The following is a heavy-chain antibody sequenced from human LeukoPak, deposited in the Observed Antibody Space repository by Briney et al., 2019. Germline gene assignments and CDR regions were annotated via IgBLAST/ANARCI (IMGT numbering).Heavy chain of an antibody. CDR2: INHSGST. CDR1: GGSFSGYY. J-gene: IGHJ4*02. Sequence: SETLSLTCAVYGGSFSGYYWSWFRQPPGKGLEWIGEINHSGSTNYNPSLKSRVTISVDTSKNQFSLKLSSVTAADTAVYYCARIRGYSYGYRFDCWGQGTLVTVSS. CDR3: ARIRGYSYGYRFDC. V-gene: IGHV4-34*01. D-gene: IGHD5-18*01.